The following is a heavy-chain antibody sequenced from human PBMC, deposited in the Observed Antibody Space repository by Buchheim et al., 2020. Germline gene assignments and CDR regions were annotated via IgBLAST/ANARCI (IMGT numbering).Heavy chain of an antibody. D-gene: IGHD3-3*01. CDR1: GFSFSSYI. CDR2: MSDD. CDR3: ARDGGFYDFWSGYYFSRDGGFDY. V-gene: IGHV3-30*04. J-gene: IGHJ4*02. Sequence: QVHLVESGGGVVQPGKSLRLSCAASGFSFSSYIMHWVRQAPGKALEWVAGMSDDVYADSVKGRFTISRDNAKNSLYLQMNSLRAEDTAVYYCARDGGFYDFWSGYYFSRDGGFDYWGQGTL.